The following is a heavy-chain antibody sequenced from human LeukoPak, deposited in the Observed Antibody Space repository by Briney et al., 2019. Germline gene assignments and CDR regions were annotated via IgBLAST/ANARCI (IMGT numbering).Heavy chain of an antibody. CDR2: ISAYNGNT. Sequence: ASVKVSCKASGYTFTSYGISWVRQAPGQGLEWMGWISAYNGNTNYAQKLQGRVTMTTDTSTSTAYMELRSLRSDDTAVYYCARDFTNTPWGAFDIWGQGTMVTVSS. J-gene: IGHJ3*02. CDR1: GYTFTSYG. D-gene: IGHD2-8*01. CDR3: ARDFTNTPWGAFDI. V-gene: IGHV1-18*01.